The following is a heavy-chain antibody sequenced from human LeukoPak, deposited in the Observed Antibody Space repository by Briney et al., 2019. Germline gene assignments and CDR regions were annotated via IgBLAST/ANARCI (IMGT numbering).Heavy chain of an antibody. Sequence: PSETLSLTCAVYGGSFSGYYWSWIRQPPGKGLEWIGEINHSGSTNYNPSLKSRVTISVDTSKNQFSLKLSSVTAADTAVYYCASTGGYSYGPNRNYYGMDVWGQGTTVTVSS. CDR1: GGSFSGYY. J-gene: IGHJ6*02. CDR2: INHSGST. V-gene: IGHV4-34*01. D-gene: IGHD5-18*01. CDR3: ASTGGYSYGPNRNYYGMDV.